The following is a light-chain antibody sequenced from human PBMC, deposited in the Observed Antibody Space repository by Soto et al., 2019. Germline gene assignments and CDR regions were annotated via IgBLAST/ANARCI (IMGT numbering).Light chain of an antibody. CDR1: QSVSSGY. CDR2: GAS. J-gene: IGKJ1*01. Sequence: EIVLTQSPGTLSLSPGDGATLSCRASQSVSSGYLAWYQQKPGQAPRLLIYGASRRATGIPDRFSGSGSGTDFTLSISRLEPEDFAVYWCQQYGNSPTLGQGTKVDIK. V-gene: IGKV3-20*01. CDR3: QQYGNSPT.